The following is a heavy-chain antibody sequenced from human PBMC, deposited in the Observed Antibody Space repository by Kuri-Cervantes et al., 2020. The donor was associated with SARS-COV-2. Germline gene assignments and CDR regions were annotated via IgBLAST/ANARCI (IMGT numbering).Heavy chain of an antibody. J-gene: IGHJ4*02. CDR3: ARVDSSLTIGY. CDR2: IYHSGST. D-gene: IGHD6-13*01. CDR1: GGSISSGGYS. V-gene: IGHV4-30-2*01. Sequence: SQTLSLTCAVSGGSISSGGYSWSWIRQPPGKGLEWIGYIYHSGSTYFNPSLKSRVTLSADRSKNQFSLNLTSVTAADTAVYYCARVDSSLTIGYWGQGTLVTVSS.